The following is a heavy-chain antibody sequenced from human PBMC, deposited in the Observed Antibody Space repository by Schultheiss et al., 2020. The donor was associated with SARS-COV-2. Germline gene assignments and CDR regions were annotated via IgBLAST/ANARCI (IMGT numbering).Heavy chain of an antibody. V-gene: IGHV1-69*04. D-gene: IGHD3-9*01. CDR1: GYTFTSYG. Sequence: SVKVSCKASGYTFTSYGISWVRQAPGQGLEWMGRIIPIFGIANYAQKFQGRVTITADKSTSTAYMELSSLRSEDTAVYYCARGSPESDILTGYSRGYFDYWGQGTLVTVSS. CDR3: ARGSPESDILTGYSRGYFDY. CDR2: IIPIFGIA. J-gene: IGHJ4*02.